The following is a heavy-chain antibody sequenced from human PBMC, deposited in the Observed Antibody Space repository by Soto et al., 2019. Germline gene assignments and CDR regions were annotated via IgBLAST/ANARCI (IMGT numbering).Heavy chain of an antibody. V-gene: IGHV1-69*01. CDR3: ARDTGDGYNAWYFAY. D-gene: IGHD5-12*01. CDR1: GGTFSSYA. J-gene: IGHJ4*02. Sequence: QVQLVQSGAEVKKPGSSVKVSCKASGGTFSSYAIGWVRQAPGQGLEWMGGIIPIFGTATYAQKFQGRVTITADESTSTAYMELSSLRSEDAAVYYCARDTGDGYNAWYFAYWGQGTLVTVSA. CDR2: IIPIFGTA.